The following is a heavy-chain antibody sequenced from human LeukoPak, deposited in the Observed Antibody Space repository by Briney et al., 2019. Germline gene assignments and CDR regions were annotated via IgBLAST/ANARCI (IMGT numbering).Heavy chain of an antibody. CDR2: IYYSGST. CDR3: ARCSRGSSSWYWNKYNWFDP. D-gene: IGHD6-13*01. Sequence: SETLSLTCTVSGGSVSSGSYYWSWIRQPPGKGLEWIGYIYYSGSTNYNASLKSRVTISVDTSKNQFSLKLSSVTAADTAVYYCARCSRGSSSWYWNKYNWFDPWGQGTLVTVSS. V-gene: IGHV4-61*01. J-gene: IGHJ5*02. CDR1: GGSVSSGSYY.